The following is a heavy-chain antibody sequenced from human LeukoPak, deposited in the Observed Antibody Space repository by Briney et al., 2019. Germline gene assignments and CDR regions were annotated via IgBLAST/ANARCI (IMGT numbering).Heavy chain of an antibody. D-gene: IGHD3-22*01. CDR3: ARDRAAYDSSGLPDY. J-gene: IGHJ4*02. CDR2: TSRSSSYI. Sequence: PGGSLRLSCAASGFTFSSYSMNWVRQAPGKGLEWVSCTSRSSSYIYYGDSVQGRFTISRDNAKNSLYLQMNSLRAEDTAVYYCARDRAAYDSSGLPDYWGQGTLVTVSS. V-gene: IGHV3-21*01. CDR1: GFTFSSYS.